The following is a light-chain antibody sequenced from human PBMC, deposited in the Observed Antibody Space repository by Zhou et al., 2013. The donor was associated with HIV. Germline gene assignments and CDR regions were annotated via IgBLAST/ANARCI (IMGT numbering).Light chain of an antibody. CDR3: LQTFTTPL. CDR2: AAS. V-gene: IGKV1-39*01. Sequence: DIQMTQSPSSLSASLGDRVTITCQASQDISISLNWYQQKPGKAPKLLISAASSLESGVPSRFSGSGSGTEFTLTISSLQREDVATYYCLQTFTTPLFGQGTRLEI. J-gene: IGKJ5*01. CDR1: QDISIS.